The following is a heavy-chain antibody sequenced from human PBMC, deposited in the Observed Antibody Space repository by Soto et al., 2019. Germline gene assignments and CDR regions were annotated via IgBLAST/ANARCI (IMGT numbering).Heavy chain of an antibody. CDR2: IWYDGSNK. Sequence: QVQLVESGGGVVHPGRSLRLSCAASGFTFSSYGMHWVRQAPGKGLEWVAVIWYDGSNKYYADSVKGRFTISRDNSKNTLYLQMNSLRAEGTAVYYCARDLDYYGMYVWGQGTTVTVSS. CDR3: ARDLDYYGMYV. V-gene: IGHV3-33*01. CDR1: GFTFSSYG. J-gene: IGHJ6*02.